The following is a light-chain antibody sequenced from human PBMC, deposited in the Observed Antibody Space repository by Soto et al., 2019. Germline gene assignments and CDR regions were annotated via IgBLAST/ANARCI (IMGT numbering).Light chain of an antibody. J-gene: IGKJ5*01. CDR1: QSISSY. CDR2: AAS. V-gene: IGKV1-39*01. CDR3: QQSYSTPIT. Sequence: IQMAQPGASLRASXRDRVTNTXXASQSISSYLNWYQQKPGKAPKLLIYAASSLQSGVPSRFSGSGSGTDFTLTISSLQPEDFATYYCQQSYSTPITFGQGTRLEIK.